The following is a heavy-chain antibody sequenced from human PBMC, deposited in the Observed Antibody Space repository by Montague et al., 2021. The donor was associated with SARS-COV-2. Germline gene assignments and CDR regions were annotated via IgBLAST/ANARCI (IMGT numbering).Heavy chain of an antibody. J-gene: IGHJ4*02. CDR3: MRAGGYVNRPPV. CDR2: IYDTAST. D-gene: IGHD6-19*01. Sequence: SETLSLTCAVSGASIVNTDCWSWVRQPPGKGLEWIGEIYDTASTNYNPSLKSRVTMSVDKFTNQVSLQLKYLTAADTAVYFCMRAGGYVNRPPVWGQGVLVIVSS. CDR1: GASIVNTDC. V-gene: IGHV4-4*02.